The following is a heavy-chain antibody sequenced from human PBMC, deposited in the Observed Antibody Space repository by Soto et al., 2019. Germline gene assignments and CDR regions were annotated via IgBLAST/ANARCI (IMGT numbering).Heavy chain of an antibody. V-gene: IGHV4-31*03. D-gene: IGHD4-17*01. Sequence: PSETLSLTCTVSGGSISSGGYYWSWIRQHPGKGLEWIGYIYYSGSTYYNPSLKSRVTISVDTSKNQFSLKLSSVTAADTAVYYCARVTTVTTWFDPWGQGTLVTVSS. CDR2: IYYSGST. CDR3: ARVTTVTTWFDP. CDR1: GGSISSGGYY. J-gene: IGHJ5*02.